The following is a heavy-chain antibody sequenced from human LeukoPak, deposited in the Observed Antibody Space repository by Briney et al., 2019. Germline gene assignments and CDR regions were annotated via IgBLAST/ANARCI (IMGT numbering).Heavy chain of an antibody. D-gene: IGHD6-13*01. CDR1: GFAFSSYT. CDR3: ARGEILYRSIWGFDY. CDR2: ISTSSTYI. V-gene: IGHV3-21*01. Sequence: AGGSLRLSCAASGFAFSSYTMNWVRQAPGKGLEWVSSISTSSTYIYYADSVKGRFTISRDNVNNSLYLQMSSLRAEDTAVYYCARGEILYRSIWGFDYWGQGPPVTVSS. J-gene: IGHJ4*02.